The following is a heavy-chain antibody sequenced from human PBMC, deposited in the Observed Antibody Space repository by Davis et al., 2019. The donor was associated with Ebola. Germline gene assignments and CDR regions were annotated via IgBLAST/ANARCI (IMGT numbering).Heavy chain of an antibody. CDR2: ISSSGSTI. Sequence: GESLKISCAASGFTFSSYWMSWVRQAPGKGLEWVSYISSSGSTIYYADSVKGRFTISRDNAKNSLYLQMNSLRAEDTAVYYCAKDVSYSSSRYYYYYGMDVWGQGTTVTVSS. CDR3: AKDVSYSSSRYYYYYGMDV. CDR1: GFTFSSYW. V-gene: IGHV3-48*04. J-gene: IGHJ6*02. D-gene: IGHD6-6*01.